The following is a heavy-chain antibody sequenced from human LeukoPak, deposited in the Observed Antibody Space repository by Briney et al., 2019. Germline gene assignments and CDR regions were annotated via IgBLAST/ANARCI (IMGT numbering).Heavy chain of an antibody. CDR3: ARDGIMTYAFDI. CDR2: IKQDGSVQ. CDR1: GFTFSSFL. D-gene: IGHD1-1*01. J-gene: IGHJ3*02. Sequence: GGSLRLSCSASGFTFSSFLMSWVRQAPGKGLEWMANIKQDGSVQNYVDSVKGRFTISRDNAKDSLFLQLNNLRAEDTAVYFCARDGIMTYAFDIWGQGTKVTVSP. V-gene: IGHV3-7*01.